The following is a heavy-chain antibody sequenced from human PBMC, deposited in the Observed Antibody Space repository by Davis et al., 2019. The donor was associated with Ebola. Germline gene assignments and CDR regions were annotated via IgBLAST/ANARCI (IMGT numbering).Heavy chain of an antibody. D-gene: IGHD6-13*01. CDR3: ARQVAAAGTLFYSWFDP. CDR2: IYYSGST. J-gene: IGHJ5*02. V-gene: IGHV4-39*01. CDR1: GGSISSSSYY. Sequence: GSLRLSCTVSGGSISSSSYYWGWIRQPPGKGLEWIGSIYYSGSTYYNPSLKSRVTISVDTSKNQFSLKLSSVTAADTAVYYCARQVAAAGTLFYSWFDPWGQGTLVTVSS.